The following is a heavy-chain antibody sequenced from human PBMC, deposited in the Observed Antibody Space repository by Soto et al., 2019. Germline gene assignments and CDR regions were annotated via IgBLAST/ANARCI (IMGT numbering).Heavy chain of an antibody. CDR2: ISPSRGGT. D-gene: IGHD2-21*01. J-gene: IGHJ3*02. CDR3: ASAKAVVIAALGI. V-gene: IGHV3-23*01. CDR1: GFTFSGYA. Sequence: WAASGFTFSGYAISWFRQVPGKWLEWVSAISPSRGGTYYADSVKGRFTLSRDNSKNTLYLQMDSLRGADTAVYYCASAKAVVIAALGIWGQGTMVTVS.